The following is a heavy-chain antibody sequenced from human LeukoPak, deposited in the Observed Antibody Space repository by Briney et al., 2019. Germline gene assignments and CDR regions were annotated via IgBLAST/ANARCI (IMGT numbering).Heavy chain of an antibody. V-gene: IGHV4-59*08. CDR3: ARLWDSSSSLDY. CDR2: TYYSGGT. CDR1: GGSISSYY. J-gene: IGHJ4*02. Sequence: ASETLSLTCTVSGGSISSYYWTWIRQPPGKGLGLEWIGYTYYSGGTNYNPSLKSRVTISIDTSKNQVSLKLSSVTAADTAVYYCARLWDSSSSLDYWGQGTLVTVSS. D-gene: IGHD6-6*01.